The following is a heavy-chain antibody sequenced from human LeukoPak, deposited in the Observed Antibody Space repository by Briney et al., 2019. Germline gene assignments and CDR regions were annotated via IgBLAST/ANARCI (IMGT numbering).Heavy chain of an antibody. CDR1: GYTFTSYY. Sequence: GASVKVSCKASGYTFTSYYMHWVRQTPGQGLEWMGIINPSGGSTSYAQKFQGRVTMTRDTSTSTVYMELSSLRSEDTAVYYCARAVYDSSGSSYYYGMDVWGQGTTVTVSS. CDR3: ARAVYDSSGSSYYYGMDV. CDR2: INPSGGST. D-gene: IGHD3-22*01. V-gene: IGHV1-46*01. J-gene: IGHJ6*02.